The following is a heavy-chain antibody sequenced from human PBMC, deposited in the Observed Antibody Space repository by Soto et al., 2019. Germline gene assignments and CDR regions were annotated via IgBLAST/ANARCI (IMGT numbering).Heavy chain of an antibody. CDR1: EFTISSYS. CDR3: ARDRGTVDYYYYYGMDV. Sequence: GGSLRVSCGAAEFTISSYSMNWVRQAPGKGLEWVSYISSSSSTIYYADSVKGRFTISRDNAKNSLYLQMNSLRAEDTAVYYCARDRGTVDYYYYYGMDVWGQGTTVTVSS. CDR2: ISSSSSTI. V-gene: IGHV3-48*01. J-gene: IGHJ6*02. D-gene: IGHD4-17*01.